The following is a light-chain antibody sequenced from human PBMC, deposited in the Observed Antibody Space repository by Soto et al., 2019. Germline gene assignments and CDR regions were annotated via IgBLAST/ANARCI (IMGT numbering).Light chain of an antibody. CDR3: QSYDSGRGVWV. J-gene: IGLJ3*02. CDR1: SSNIGAGYD. V-gene: IGLV1-40*01. CDR2: GNS. Sequence: QSVLTQPPSVSGAPGQRVTISCTGSSSNIGAGYDVHWYQQLPGTAPKLLIYGNSNRPSGVPDRFSGSKSGTSASLAITGLRAEDEADYSCQSYDSGRGVWVLGGGTKLPVL.